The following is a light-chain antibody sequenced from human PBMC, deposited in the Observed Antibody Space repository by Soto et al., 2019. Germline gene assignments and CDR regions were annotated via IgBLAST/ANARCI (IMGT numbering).Light chain of an antibody. V-gene: IGKV3-15*01. CDR3: QQYNKWPLT. Sequence: EIVMTQSPATLSVSPGERATLSCRASQSVGSNLAWYQHIPGQAPRLLIYEKSTSATGIPARFSGSGSGTEFTLTISSLQSEDFAVYSCQQYNKWPLTFGGGTKVEIK. CDR2: EKS. CDR1: QSVGSN. J-gene: IGKJ4*01.